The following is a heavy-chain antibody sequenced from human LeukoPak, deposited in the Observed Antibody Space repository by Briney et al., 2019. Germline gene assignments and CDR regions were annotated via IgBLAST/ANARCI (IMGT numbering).Heavy chain of an antibody. CDR3: ARIDYADY. D-gene: IGHD4-17*01. Sequence: PGGSLRLSCAASGFTFSSYSMNWVRQAPGKGLEWVSYISSSSSTIYYADFVKGRFTISRDNAKNSLYLQMNSLRAEDTAVYYCARIDYADYWGQGTLVTVSS. CDR2: ISSSSSTI. J-gene: IGHJ4*02. V-gene: IGHV3-48*01. CDR1: GFTFSSYS.